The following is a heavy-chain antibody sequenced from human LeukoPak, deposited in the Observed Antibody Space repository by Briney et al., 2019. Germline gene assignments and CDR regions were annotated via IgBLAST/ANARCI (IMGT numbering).Heavy chain of an antibody. CDR3: AKDPTLVVVAAQFDY. Sequence: GGSLRLSCAASGFTFTTYWMSWVRQPPGKGLEGVANIKQDGTEKYYVDSVKGRFTISRDNAKNSLYLQMNSLRAEDTAVYYCAKDPTLVVVAAQFDYWGQGTLVTVSS. CDR1: GFTFTTYW. CDR2: IKQDGTEK. D-gene: IGHD2-15*01. J-gene: IGHJ4*02. V-gene: IGHV3-7*03.